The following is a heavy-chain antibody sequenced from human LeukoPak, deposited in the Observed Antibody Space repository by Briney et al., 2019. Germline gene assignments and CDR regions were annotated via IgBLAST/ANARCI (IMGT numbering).Heavy chain of an antibody. CDR2: ISWNSGNI. CDR1: GFTFSSYS. CDR3: AKDENSGSYKFEAYDI. J-gene: IGHJ3*02. D-gene: IGHD3-10*01. V-gene: IGHV3-9*03. Sequence: GGSLRLSCAASGFTFSSYSMNWVRQAPGKGLEWVSGISWNSGNIAYADSVKGRFTISRDNAKNSLYLQMNSLRVEDMALYYCAKDENSGSYKFEAYDIWGQGTMVTVSS.